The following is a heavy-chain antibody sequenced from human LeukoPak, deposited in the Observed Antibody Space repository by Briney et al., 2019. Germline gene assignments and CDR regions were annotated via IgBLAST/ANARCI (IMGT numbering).Heavy chain of an antibody. CDR3: ARDRSTVTTPEFDY. D-gene: IGHD4-17*01. Sequence: GGSLRLSCAASGFTFSSYRMNWVRQAPGKGLEWVSFISGSSSYIYYADSVKGRFTISRDNAKNSLYLQMNSLRAEDTAVYYCARDRSTVTTPEFDYWGQGTLVTVSS. CDR2: ISGSSSYI. V-gene: IGHV3-21*01. J-gene: IGHJ4*02. CDR1: GFTFSSYR.